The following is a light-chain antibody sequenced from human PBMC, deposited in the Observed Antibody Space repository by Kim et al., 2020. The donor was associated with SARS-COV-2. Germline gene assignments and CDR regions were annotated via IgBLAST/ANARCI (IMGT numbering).Light chain of an antibody. Sequence: VALGQTARITCGGNNIGRKNVHWYQQKPGQAPVLVIYRDSNRPSGIPERFSGSNSGNTATLTISRAQAGDEADYYCQVWDSSTGKVFGGGTQLTVL. CDR3: QVWDSSTGKV. V-gene: IGLV3-9*01. CDR2: RDS. CDR1: NIGRKN. J-gene: IGLJ2*01.